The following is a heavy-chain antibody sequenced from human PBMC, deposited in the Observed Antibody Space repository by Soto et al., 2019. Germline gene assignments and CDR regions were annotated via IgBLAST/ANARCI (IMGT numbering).Heavy chain of an antibody. CDR2: MDSYTGNT. Sequence: QAQLVQSGAEVKKPGASVKVSCKASGYTLSTYDINWVRQAAGQGLEWMGWMDSYTGNTGYAQEFQGRLIMTRDTSINAAHMELSSLQSEDTAVYFCATGSQTLDYWGQGTLVTVSS. CDR1: GYTLSTYD. V-gene: IGHV1-8*01. CDR3: ATGSQTLDY. J-gene: IGHJ4*02.